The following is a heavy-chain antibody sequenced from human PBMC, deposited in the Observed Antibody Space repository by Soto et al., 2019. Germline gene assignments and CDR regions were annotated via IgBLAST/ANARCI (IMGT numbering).Heavy chain of an antibody. J-gene: IGHJ6*02. V-gene: IGHV3-30*18. CDR3: AKGRGIKEYSSRWYPLPTNYYYYYGMDV. CDR2: ISYDVSNK. Sequence: GVLRLSFAAPGFTFSSYGMHWVGQAPGKGLEWVAVISYDVSNKYYADSVKGRFTISRDNSKNTLYLQMNSLRAEDTAVYYCAKGRGIKEYSSRWYPLPTNYYYYYGMDVWGQGTTVTVSS. CDR1: GFTFSSYG. D-gene: IGHD6-13*01.